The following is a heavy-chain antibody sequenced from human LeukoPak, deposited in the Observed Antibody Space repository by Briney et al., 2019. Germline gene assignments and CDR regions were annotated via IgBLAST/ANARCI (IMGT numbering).Heavy chain of an antibody. V-gene: IGHV4-34*01. J-gene: IGHJ6*02. CDR2: INHSGST. CDR3: ARGTVRSNYGMDV. CDR1: GGSFSGYY. D-gene: IGHD4-17*01. Sequence: SETLSLTCAVYGGSFSGYYWSWIRQPPGKGLEWIGEINHSGSTNYNPSLKSRVTISVDTSKNQFSLKLSSATAADTAVYYCARGTVRSNYGMDVWGQGTTVTVSS.